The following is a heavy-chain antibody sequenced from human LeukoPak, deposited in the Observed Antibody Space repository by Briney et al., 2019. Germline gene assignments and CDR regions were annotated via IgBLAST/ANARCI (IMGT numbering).Heavy chain of an antibody. CDR3: ARGYGDYGTFDY. D-gene: IGHD4-17*01. CDR1: GGTFSSYA. J-gene: IGHJ4*02. V-gene: IGHV1-69*04. CDR2: IIPILGIA. Sequence: SVKVSCTASGGTFSSYAISWVRQAPGQGLEWMGRIIPILGIANYAQKFQGRVTITADKSTSTAYMELSSLRSEDTAVYYCARGYGDYGTFDYWGQGTLVTVSS.